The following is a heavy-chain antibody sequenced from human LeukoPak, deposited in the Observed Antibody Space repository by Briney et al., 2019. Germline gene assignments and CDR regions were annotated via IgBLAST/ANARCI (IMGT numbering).Heavy chain of an antibody. V-gene: IGHV4-4*02. Sequence: SETLSLTCAVSGGSISSSNWWSWVRQPPGKGLEWIGEIYHSGSTNYNPSLKSRVTISVDKSKNQFSLKLSSVTAADTAVYYCARGALSLFRVGESPPPHYWGQGTLVTVSS. J-gene: IGHJ4*02. CDR3: ARGALSLFRVGESPPPHY. CDR2: IYHSGST. D-gene: IGHD3-10*01. CDR1: GGSISSSNW.